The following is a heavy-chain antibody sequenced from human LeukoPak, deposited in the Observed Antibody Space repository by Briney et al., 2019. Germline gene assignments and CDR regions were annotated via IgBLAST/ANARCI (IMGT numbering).Heavy chain of an antibody. J-gene: IGHJ5*02. CDR1: GGSISRFY. Sequence: SETLSLTCLVYGGSISRFYCSWIRQPAGKGLEWIGRIYTRGSTNYNPSLKSRVTISVDTSKNQCSRKLSSVTAADTAVYYCARDRLLNWFDPWGQRTLVTVS. CDR2: IYTRGST. CDR3: ARDRLLNWFDP. V-gene: IGHV4-4*07. D-gene: IGHD2-15*01.